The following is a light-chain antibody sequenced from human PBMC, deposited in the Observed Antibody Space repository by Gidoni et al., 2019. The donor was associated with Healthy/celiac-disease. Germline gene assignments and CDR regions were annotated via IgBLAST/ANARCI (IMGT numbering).Light chain of an antibody. Sequence: EIVLTHSPATLSLSPGERATLSCRASQSVSSYLAWYQQKPGQAPRLLIYDASNRATGIPARCSGSGSGTDFTLTISSLEPEDFAVYYCQQRSNWPMYTFXQXTKLEIK. CDR3: QQRSNWPMYT. CDR2: DAS. J-gene: IGKJ2*01. V-gene: IGKV3-11*01. CDR1: QSVSSY.